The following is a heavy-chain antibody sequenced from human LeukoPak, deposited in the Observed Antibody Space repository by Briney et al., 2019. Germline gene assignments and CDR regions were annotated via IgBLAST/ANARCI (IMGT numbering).Heavy chain of an antibody. CDR3: ARENYLYSSGYYGAFDI. D-gene: IGHD3-22*01. CDR1: GFTFDDYA. Sequence: GGSLRLSCAASGFTFDDYAMHWVRQAPGKGLEWVSGINWNGGSTGYADSVKGRFTISRDNAKNSLYLQMNSLRAEDTALYYCARENYLYSSGYYGAFDIWGQGTMVTVSS. V-gene: IGHV3-20*04. J-gene: IGHJ3*02. CDR2: INWNGGST.